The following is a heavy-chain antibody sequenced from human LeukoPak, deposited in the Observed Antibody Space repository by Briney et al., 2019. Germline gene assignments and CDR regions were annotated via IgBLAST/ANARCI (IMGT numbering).Heavy chain of an antibody. D-gene: IGHD3-3*02. J-gene: IGHJ6*03. CDR3: ARDHFWSGYYGDYYYYMDV. Sequence: PSETLSLTCTVSGGSISSYYWSWIRQPPGKGLEWIGYIYHSGSTNYNPSLKSRVTISVDTSKNQFSLKLSSVTAADTAVYYCARDHFWSGYYGDYYYYMDVWGKGTTVTVSS. CDR1: GGSISSYY. V-gene: IGHV4-59*01. CDR2: IYHSGST.